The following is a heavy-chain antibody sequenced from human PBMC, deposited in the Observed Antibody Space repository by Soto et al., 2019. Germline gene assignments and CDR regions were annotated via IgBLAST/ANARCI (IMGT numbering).Heavy chain of an antibody. V-gene: IGHV4-34*01. J-gene: IGHJ6*02. CDR3: ARGQGKGYSKVYYYYGMDV. D-gene: IGHD4-4*01. CDR2: INHSGST. Sequence: SETLSLTCAVYGGSFSGYYWSWIRQPPGKGLEWIGEINHSGSTNYNPSLKSRVTISVDTSKNQFSLKLSSVTAADTAVYYCARGQGKGYSKVYYYYGMDVWGQGTTVTVSS. CDR1: GGSFSGYY.